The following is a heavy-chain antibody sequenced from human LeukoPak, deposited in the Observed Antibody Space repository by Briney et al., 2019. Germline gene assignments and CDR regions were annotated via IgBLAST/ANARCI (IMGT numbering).Heavy chain of an antibody. D-gene: IGHD1-26*01. V-gene: IGHV1-46*01. J-gene: IGHJ4*02. CDR3: ATQPYSIVGATDYFDY. CDR1: GYTFTSYY. CDR2: INPSGGST. Sequence: ASVKVSCKASGYTFTSYYMHWVRQAPGQGLEWMGIINPSGGSTSYAQKFQGRVTMTRDTSTSTVYMELSSLRSEDTAVYYCATQPYSIVGATDYFDYWSQGTLVTVSS.